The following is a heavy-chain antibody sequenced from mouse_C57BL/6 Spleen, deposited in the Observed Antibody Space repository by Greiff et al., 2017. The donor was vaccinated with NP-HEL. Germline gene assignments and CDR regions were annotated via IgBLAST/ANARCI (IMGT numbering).Heavy chain of an antibody. Sequence: EVKLVESGGGLVKPGGSLKLSCAASGFTFSDYGMHWVRQAPEKGLEWVAYISSGSSTIYYADTVKGRFTISRDNAKNTLFLQMTSLRSEDSAMYYCAGSPNLGYWGQGTTLTVSS. D-gene: IGHD4-1*01. CDR2: ISSGSSTI. CDR3: AGSPNLGY. V-gene: IGHV5-17*01. J-gene: IGHJ2*01. CDR1: GFTFSDYG.